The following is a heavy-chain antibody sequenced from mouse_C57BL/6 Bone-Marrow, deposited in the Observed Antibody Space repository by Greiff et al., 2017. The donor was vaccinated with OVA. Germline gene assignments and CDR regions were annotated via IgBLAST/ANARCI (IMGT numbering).Heavy chain of an antibody. CDR1: GYSFTGYY. CDR3: ARGGTGWFAY. J-gene: IGHJ3*01. CDR2: INPSTGGT. Sequence: VKLVESGPELVKPGASVKISCKASGYSFTGYYMNWVKQSPDKSLEWIGEINPSTGGTTYNQQFKAKATLTVDKSYSTADMQLKSLTSEDSAVYYCARGGTGWFAYWGQGTLVTVSA. V-gene: IGHV1-42*01. D-gene: IGHD3-3*01.